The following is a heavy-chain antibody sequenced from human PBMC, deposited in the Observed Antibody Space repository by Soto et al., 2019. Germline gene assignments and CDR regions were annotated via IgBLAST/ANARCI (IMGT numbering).Heavy chain of an antibody. CDR3: SADHPHMAMGWPV. D-gene: IGHD1-26*01. CDR2: IVVVSGST. CDR1: GFDFGSFG. J-gene: IGHJ6*02. V-gene: IGHV1-58*02. Sequence: QMQLVQSAAEVREPGTSVRVSCRASGFDFGSFGIQFLRQTRGRGLEWIGWIVVVSGSTNYARHFQGRVAISRAMSISTAYLDLSDLKSDDTAVYFCSADHPHMAMGWPVWGQGTTVTVSS.